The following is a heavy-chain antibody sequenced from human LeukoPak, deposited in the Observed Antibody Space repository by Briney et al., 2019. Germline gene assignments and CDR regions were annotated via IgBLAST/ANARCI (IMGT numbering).Heavy chain of an antibody. CDR1: GYTFTSYG. J-gene: IGHJ4*02. D-gene: IGHD5-18*01. Sequence: ASVKVSCETSGYTFTSYGVSWVRQAPGQRLEWMGWISTYNYNTYFAQKFRGRVTLTKDTSTSTVYMELRNLRSDDSAIYYCARQVDATMALPDYWGQGTLVTVSS. CDR3: ARQVDATMALPDY. V-gene: IGHV1-18*01. CDR2: ISTYNYNT.